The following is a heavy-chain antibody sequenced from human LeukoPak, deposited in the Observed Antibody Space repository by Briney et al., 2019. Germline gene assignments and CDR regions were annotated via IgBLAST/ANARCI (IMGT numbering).Heavy chain of an antibody. J-gene: IGHJ4*02. D-gene: IGHD3-9*01. CDR1: RFTFSVYY. Sequence: NPGGSLRLSCAASRFTFSVYYMSRIRQAPGKGLEWVSHISSSGSTINYADSVKGRFTISRDNDKNSLYLQMNSLRAEDTAVYYCARGTYDLLTGYYTSLYFDYWGQGTLVTVSS. CDR2: ISSSGSTI. V-gene: IGHV3-11*01. CDR3: ARGTYDLLTGYYTSLYFDY.